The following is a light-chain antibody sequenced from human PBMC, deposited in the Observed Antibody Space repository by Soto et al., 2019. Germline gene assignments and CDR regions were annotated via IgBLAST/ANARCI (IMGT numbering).Light chain of an antibody. Sequence: QPVLTQSPSASASLGASVKLTCTLSSGHSRYAIAWHQQQPEKGPRYLMKLNSDGSHSKGDGIPDRFSGSSSGAERYLTISSLQSEDEADYYCQTWGTGIAVFGGGTQLTLL. CDR1: SGHSRYA. J-gene: IGLJ7*01. CDR3: QTWGTGIAV. CDR2: LNSDGSH. V-gene: IGLV4-69*01.